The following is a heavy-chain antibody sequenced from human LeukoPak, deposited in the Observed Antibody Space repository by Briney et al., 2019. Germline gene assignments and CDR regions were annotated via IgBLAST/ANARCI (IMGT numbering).Heavy chain of an antibody. V-gene: IGHV3-23*01. CDR1: GFTFNNYV. Sequence: GGSLRLTCAASGFTFNNYVMNWVRQAPGKGLEWVSAITDSSTSTYYADSVKGRFTISRHNSKNMLHLQMNSLRAEDTAVYYCAKDRTSMVTTGLDYWGQGTLVTVSP. J-gene: IGHJ4*02. D-gene: IGHD4-17*01. CDR3: AKDRTSMVTTGLDY. CDR2: ITDSSTST.